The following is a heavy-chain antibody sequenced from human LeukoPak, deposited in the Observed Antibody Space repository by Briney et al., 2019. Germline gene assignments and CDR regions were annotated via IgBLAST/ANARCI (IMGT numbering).Heavy chain of an antibody. Sequence: GGSLRLSCAASGFSFSFYSLNWVRQAPGKGLEWVSVIYSGGSTYYADSVKGRFTISRDNSKNTLYLQMNSLKAEDTAVYHCARVSRYYDILTGYYNYYFDYWGQGTLVTVSS. CDR1: GFSFSFYS. D-gene: IGHD3-9*01. CDR3: ARVSRYYDILTGYYNYYFDY. J-gene: IGHJ4*02. V-gene: IGHV3-66*01. CDR2: IYSGGST.